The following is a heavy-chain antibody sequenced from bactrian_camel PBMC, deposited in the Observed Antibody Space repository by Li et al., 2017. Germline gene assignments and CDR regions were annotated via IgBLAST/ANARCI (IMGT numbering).Heavy chain of an antibody. V-gene: IGHV3S1*01. D-gene: IGHD1*01. Sequence: HVQLVESGGGSVVTGGSLRLSCVASGFDFSAWWMYWVRQAPGKGLEWVSFISSSGVITYYFDSVKGRFTISRDNPKNTLYLQMNSLKPEDTAVYLCAADLRYKPGLFALCPSKFVQYWCQGTQVTVS. CDR3: AADLRYKPGLFALCPSKFVQY. CDR1: GFDFSAWW. J-gene: IGHJ4*01. CDR2: ISSSGVIT.